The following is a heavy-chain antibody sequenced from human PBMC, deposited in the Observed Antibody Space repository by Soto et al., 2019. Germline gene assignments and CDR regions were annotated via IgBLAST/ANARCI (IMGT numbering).Heavy chain of an antibody. Sequence: TGGSLRLSCAASGVTFSDYYMSWIRQAPGKGLEWVSYISSSGSTIYYADSVKGRLTISRDNAKNSLYLQMNSLRAEDTAVYYCARSLYYDILTGYYSYYYYMDVWGKGTTVTVSS. CDR2: ISSSGSTI. J-gene: IGHJ6*03. CDR3: ARSLYYDILTGYYSYYYYMDV. D-gene: IGHD3-9*01. V-gene: IGHV3-11*01. CDR1: GVTFSDYY.